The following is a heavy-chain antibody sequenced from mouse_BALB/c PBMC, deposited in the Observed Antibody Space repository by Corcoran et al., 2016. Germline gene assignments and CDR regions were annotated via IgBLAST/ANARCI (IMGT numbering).Heavy chain of an antibody. J-gene: IGHJ1*01. CDR1: GYTFTDYV. CDR3: ATYWYFDV. Sequence: QVQLQQSGPELVKPGASVKMSCKASGYTFTDYVISWVKQRTGQGLELIGEIYPGSGSTYYNEKFKGKATLTADKSSNTAYMQLSSLTSEDSAVYFCATYWYFDVWGAGTTVTVSS. V-gene: IGHV1-81*01. CDR2: IYPGSGST.